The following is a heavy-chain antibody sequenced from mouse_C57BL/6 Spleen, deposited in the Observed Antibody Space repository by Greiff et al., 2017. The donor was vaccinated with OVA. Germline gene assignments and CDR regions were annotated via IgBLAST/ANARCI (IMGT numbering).Heavy chain of an antibody. CDR1: GFTFSSYG. J-gene: IGHJ2*01. Sequence: EVKLVESGGDLVKPGGSLKLSCAASGFTFSSYGMSWVRQTPDKRLEWVATISSGGSYTYYPDSVKGRFTISRDNAKNTLYLQMSSLKSEDTAMYYCARPDYYGSTHFDYWGQGTTLTVSS. D-gene: IGHD1-1*01. CDR3: ARPDYYGSTHFDY. CDR2: ISSGGSYT. V-gene: IGHV5-6*01.